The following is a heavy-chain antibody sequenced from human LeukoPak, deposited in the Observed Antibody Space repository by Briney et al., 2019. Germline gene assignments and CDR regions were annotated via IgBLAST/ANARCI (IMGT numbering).Heavy chain of an antibody. V-gene: IGHV4-31*03. D-gene: IGHD2-15*01. Sequence: SETLSLTRTVSGGSISSGGYYWSWIRQHPGKGLECLGYIYYSGSTYYNPSLKSRVTISVDTSKNQFSLKLSSVTAADTAVYYCARVCSGGSCYTNFDYWGQGTLVTVSS. CDR1: GGSISSGGYY. CDR3: ARVCSGGSCYTNFDY. CDR2: IYYSGST. J-gene: IGHJ4*02.